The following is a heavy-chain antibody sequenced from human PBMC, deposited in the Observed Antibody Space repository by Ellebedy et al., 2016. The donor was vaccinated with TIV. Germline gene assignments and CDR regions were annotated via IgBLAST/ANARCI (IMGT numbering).Heavy chain of an antibody. CDR3: ARDLTQYASGAGLSDS. CDR2: VSHEGSVQ. Sequence: GESLNISCAASGFTFSNYGMHWVRRAPGKGLEWMAVVSHEGSVQYYTDSVKGRFTISRDNSKNTLYLDMNSLGVDDTAVYYCARDLTQYASGAGLSDSWGQGTLVTVSS. D-gene: IGHD2-2*01. J-gene: IGHJ4*02. V-gene: IGHV3-30*03. CDR1: GFTFSNYG.